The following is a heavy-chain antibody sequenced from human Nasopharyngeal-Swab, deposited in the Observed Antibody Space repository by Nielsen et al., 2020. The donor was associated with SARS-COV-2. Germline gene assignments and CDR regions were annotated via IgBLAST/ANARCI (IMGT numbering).Heavy chain of an antibody. CDR2: ISGSGDTT. V-gene: IGHV3-23*01. Sequence: GGPLRLSCAASGFTSSSFAMIWVRQAPGKGLEWVSIISGSGDTTYYADSVKDRFTISRDNSKNTLYLQTNSLRVENTAVYYCAKAPYLRGLDVWGQGTTVTVSS. CDR3: AKAPYLRGLDV. CDR1: GFTSSSFA. J-gene: IGHJ6*02. D-gene: IGHD2-21*01.